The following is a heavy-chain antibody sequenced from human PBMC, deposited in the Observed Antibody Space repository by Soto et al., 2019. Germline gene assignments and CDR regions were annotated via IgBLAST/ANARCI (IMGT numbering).Heavy chain of an antibody. CDR3: ARVRYDRSGFDH. D-gene: IGHD3-22*01. CDR1: GDSISRSHW. CDR2: ISHSGIT. V-gene: IGHV4-4*02. Sequence: QVQLQESGPGLLRPSGALSVTCAVSGDSISRSHWWSWVRQSPGKGLEWIGEISHSGITNYNPSLKSRVTISGDQSKNQLSLTLTSVTAADTAVYYCARVRYDRSGFDHWGQGNLVSLSS. J-gene: IGHJ4*02.